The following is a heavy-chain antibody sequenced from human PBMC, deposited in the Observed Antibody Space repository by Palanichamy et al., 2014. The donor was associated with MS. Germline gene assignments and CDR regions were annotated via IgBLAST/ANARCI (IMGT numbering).Heavy chain of an antibody. CDR2: IKSKVDGGTI. Sequence: EVQLVESGGGLVKPGGSLRLSCAASGLTFSNAWMYWVRQAPGKGLEWVGRIKSKVDGGTIDYAAPVKGRFSISRDDSEYTLYLQMDSLKIEDTAVYYCSTDTFYMKGLDPWGQGTLVTVSS. CDR3: STDTFYMKGLDP. CDR1: GLTFSNAW. D-gene: IGHD2/OR15-2a*01. J-gene: IGHJ5*02. V-gene: IGHV3-15*01.